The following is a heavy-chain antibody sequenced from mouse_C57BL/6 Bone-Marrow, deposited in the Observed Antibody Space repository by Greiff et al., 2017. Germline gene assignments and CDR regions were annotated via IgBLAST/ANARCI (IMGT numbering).Heavy chain of an antibody. J-gene: IGHJ4*01. CDR1: GYAFSRSW. Sequence: QVQLKESGPELVKPGASVKISCKASGYAFSRSWMNWVKQRPGKGLEWIGRIYPGDGDNNYKGKFKGKATLTADKSSSTAYMQLSSLTSEDSAVYFCARRYNAMDYWGQGTSVTVSS. CDR3: ARRYNAMDY. CDR2: IYPGDGDN. V-gene: IGHV1-82*01. D-gene: IGHD1-3*01.